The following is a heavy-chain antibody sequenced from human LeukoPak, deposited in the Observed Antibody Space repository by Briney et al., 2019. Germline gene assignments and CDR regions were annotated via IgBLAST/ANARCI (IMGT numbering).Heavy chain of an antibody. J-gene: IGHJ4*02. D-gene: IGHD3-22*01. Sequence: GGSLRLSCAASGFTFSSYSMNWVRQAPGKGLEWVSYISSSSSTIYYADSVKGRFTISRDNAKNSLYLQMNSLRAEDTAVYYCARDLNYYDSSGQSKYYFDYWGQGTLVTVSS. V-gene: IGHV3-48*01. CDR2: ISSSSSTI. CDR1: GFTFSSYS. CDR3: ARDLNYYDSSGQSKYYFDY.